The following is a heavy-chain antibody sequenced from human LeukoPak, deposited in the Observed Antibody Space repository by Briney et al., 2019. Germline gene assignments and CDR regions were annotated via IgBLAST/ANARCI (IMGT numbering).Heavy chain of an antibody. D-gene: IGHD2-15*01. Sequence: SETLSLTCAVYGGSFSGYYWSWIRQPPGKGLEWIGEINHSGSTNYNPSLKSRVTISVDTSKNQFSLKLSSVTAAETAVYYCARGAPHGYCSGGSCYSDYWGQGTLVTVSS. J-gene: IGHJ4*02. CDR2: INHSGST. CDR3: ARGAPHGYCSGGSCYSDY. V-gene: IGHV4-34*01. CDR1: GGSFSGYY.